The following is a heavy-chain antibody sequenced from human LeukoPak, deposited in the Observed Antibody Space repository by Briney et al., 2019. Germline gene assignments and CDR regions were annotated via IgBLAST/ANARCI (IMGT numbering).Heavy chain of an antibody. CDR2: ISGSGGST. CDR3: AKKSDYRWFDP. D-gene: IGHD3-16*02. J-gene: IGHJ5*02. CDR1: GFTFSSYG. V-gene: IGHV3-23*01. Sequence: PGGSLRLSCAAPGFTFSSYGMSWVRQAPGKGLEWVSVISGSGGSTYYADSVKGRFTISRDNSKNTLYLQMNSLRAEDTAVYYCAKKSDYRWFDPWGQGTLVTVSS.